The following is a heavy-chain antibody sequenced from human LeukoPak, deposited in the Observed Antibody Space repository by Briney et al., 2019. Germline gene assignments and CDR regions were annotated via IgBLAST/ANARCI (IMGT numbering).Heavy chain of an antibody. CDR1: GYTFTSYD. J-gene: IGHJ3*02. CDR3: ARGGVRYSSPGDAFDI. CDR2: MNPNSGNT. Sequence: ASVKVSCKASGYTFTSYDINWVRQATGQGLEWMGWMNPNSGNTGYAQKFQGRVTMTRNTSISTAYMELSSLRSEDTAVYYCARGGVRYSSPGDAFDIWGQGTMVTVSS. D-gene: IGHD6-13*01. V-gene: IGHV1-8*01.